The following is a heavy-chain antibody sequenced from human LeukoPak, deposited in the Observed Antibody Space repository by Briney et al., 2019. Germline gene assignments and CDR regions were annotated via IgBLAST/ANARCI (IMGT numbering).Heavy chain of an antibody. Sequence: ASVKVSCKASGYIFTDYYMHWARQAPGQGLEWMGWINPNNGGTNFAQKFQGRVTMTRDTSISTAYMELSRLRSDDTAIYYCAKDQNTGYANNWFDPWGQGTLVTVSS. J-gene: IGHJ5*02. D-gene: IGHD5-12*01. CDR3: AKDQNTGYANNWFDP. V-gene: IGHV1-2*02. CDR2: INPNNGGT. CDR1: GYIFTDYY.